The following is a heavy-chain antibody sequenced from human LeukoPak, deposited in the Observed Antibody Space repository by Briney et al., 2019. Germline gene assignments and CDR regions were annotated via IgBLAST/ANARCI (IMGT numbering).Heavy chain of an antibody. D-gene: IGHD3-10*01. CDR2: INPNSGGT. J-gene: IGHJ4*02. Sequence: ASVKVSCKASGYTFTGYYMHWVRQAPGQGLEWMGRINPNSGGTNYAQKFQGRVTMTRDTSISTAYMELSRLRSDDTAVYYCARERAGFGEPSFDYWGQGTLVTVSS. CDR1: GYTFTGYY. V-gene: IGHV1-2*06. CDR3: ARERAGFGEPSFDY.